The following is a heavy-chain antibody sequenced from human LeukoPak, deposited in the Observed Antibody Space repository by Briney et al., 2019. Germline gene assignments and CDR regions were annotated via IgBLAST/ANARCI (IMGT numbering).Heavy chain of an antibody. CDR3: AREGSAAGTGYYFDY. Sequence: GGSLRLSCAASGFTVSSNYMSWVRQAPGKGLEWVSVIYSGGSTYYADSVKSRFTISRHNSKNTLYLQMNSLRAEDTAVYYCAREGSAAGTGYYFDYWGQGTLVTVSS. V-gene: IGHV3-53*04. J-gene: IGHJ4*02. D-gene: IGHD6-13*01. CDR1: GFTVSSNY. CDR2: IYSGGST.